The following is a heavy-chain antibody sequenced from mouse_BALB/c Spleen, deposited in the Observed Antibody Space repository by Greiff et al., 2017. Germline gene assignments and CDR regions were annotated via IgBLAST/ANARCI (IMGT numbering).Heavy chain of an antibody. CDR2: INPSNGRT. CDR3: ARADLLDGNHEGFAY. V-gene: IGHV1S81*02. Sequence: VQLQQPGAELVKPGASVKLSCKASGYTFTSYWMHWVKQRPGQGLEWIGEINPSNGRTNYNEKFKSKATLTVDKSSSTAYMQLSSLTSEDSAVYYCARADLLDGNHEGFAYWGQGTLVTVSA. CDR1: GYTFTSYW. D-gene: IGHD2-1*01. J-gene: IGHJ3*01.